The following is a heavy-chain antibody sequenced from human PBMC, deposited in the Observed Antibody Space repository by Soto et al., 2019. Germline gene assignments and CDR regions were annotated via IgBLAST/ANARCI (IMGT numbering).Heavy chain of an antibody. CDR3: ARNGFGPLRGLVDV. CDR1: GGSITNYY. D-gene: IGHD3-10*01. V-gene: IGHV4-59*08. Sequence: QVQLQESGPGLVKPSETLSLTCTVSGGSITNYYCSWFRQPPGKGLEWIGYINYDGYSAYNLSLKRRVTLSMAASKTEFSLMLESVTATDTAVYYCARNGFGPLRGLVDVWGPGTTVIVSS. CDR2: INYDGYS. J-gene: IGHJ6*02.